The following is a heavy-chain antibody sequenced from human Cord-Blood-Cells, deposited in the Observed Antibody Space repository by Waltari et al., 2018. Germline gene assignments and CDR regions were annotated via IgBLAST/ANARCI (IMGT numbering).Heavy chain of an antibody. CDR1: GFTFSSYG. CDR3: ASSSSGDDSSGYYWYFDL. Sequence: QVQLVESGGGVVQPGRSLRLSCAASGFTFSSYGMHWVRQAPGKGLEWVAVIWYDGSNKYYAYSVKGRFTISRDNSKNTLYLQMNSLRAEDTAVYYCASSSSGDDSSGYYWYFDLWGRGTLVTVSS. CDR2: IWYDGSNK. J-gene: IGHJ2*01. V-gene: IGHV3-33*01. D-gene: IGHD3-22*01.